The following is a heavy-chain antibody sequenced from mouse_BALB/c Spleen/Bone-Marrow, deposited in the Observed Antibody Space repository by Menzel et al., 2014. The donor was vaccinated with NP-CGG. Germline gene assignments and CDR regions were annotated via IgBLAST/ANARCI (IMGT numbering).Heavy chain of an antibody. CDR1: GYTFTDYN. J-gene: IGHJ2*01. CDR3: ATRFITTAGY. Sequence: VHVKQSGPELVKPGASVKISCKASGYTFTDYNMHWVKQSHGKSLKWIGYIYPYNGGTGYNQKFKSKATLTVDNSSSTAYMELRSLTSEDSAVYYCATRFITTAGYWGQGTTLTVSS. CDR2: IYPYNGGT. V-gene: IGHV1S29*02. D-gene: IGHD1-2*01.